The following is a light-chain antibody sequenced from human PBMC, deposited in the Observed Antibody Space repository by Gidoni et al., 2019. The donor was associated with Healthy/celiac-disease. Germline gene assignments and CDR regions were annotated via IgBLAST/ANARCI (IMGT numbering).Light chain of an antibody. CDR1: ISDVGSYNR. Sequence: QSALTQPPSVAGSPGQSVTISCTGTISDVGSYNRVSWYQQPPGTAPKLMIYEVSKRPSGVADRFSGSKSGNTASLTISGLQAEDEADYYCSSYTSSSTYVFGTGTKVTVL. CDR3: SSYTSSSTYV. J-gene: IGLJ1*01. CDR2: EVS. V-gene: IGLV2-18*02.